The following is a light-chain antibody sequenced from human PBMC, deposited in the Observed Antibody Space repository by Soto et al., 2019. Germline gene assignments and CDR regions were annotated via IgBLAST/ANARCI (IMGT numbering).Light chain of an antibody. CDR2: GAS. J-gene: IGKJ4*01. CDR1: QSVNSN. V-gene: IGKV3-15*01. Sequence: EKVMTQSPAALSVSTGERATLSCRASQSVNSNLAWYQRKPGQAPRLLLYGASTRATGIPARFSGSASGTEFTLTISSLQSEDSAVYYCQQYNDWPLTFGGGT. CDR3: QQYNDWPLT.